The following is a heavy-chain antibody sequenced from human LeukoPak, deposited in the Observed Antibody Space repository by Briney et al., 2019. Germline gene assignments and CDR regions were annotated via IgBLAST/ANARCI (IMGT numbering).Heavy chain of an antibody. CDR3: AHGEGLFDY. V-gene: IGHV4-4*07. CDR1: GGSISNYY. CDR2: KYARGSS. J-gene: IGHJ4*02. Sequence: SETLSLTCTVSGGSISNYYWSWIRQPAGKGLEWIGRKYARGSSNYNPPVQSRVTMSVDTSKNQFSLKLRSVTAADTAVYYCAHGEGLFDYWGQGTLVTVSS.